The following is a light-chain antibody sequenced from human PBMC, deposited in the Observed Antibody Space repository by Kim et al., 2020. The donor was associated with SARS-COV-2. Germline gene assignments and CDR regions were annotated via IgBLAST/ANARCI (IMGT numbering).Light chain of an antibody. Sequence: DIQMTQSPSTLSASVGDRVTITCRASQSISSWLAWYQQKPGKAPKLLIYKASSLESGVPSRFSGSGSGTEFTLTISSLQPDDFATYYCQQYNSSPWTFVQGTKVDIK. CDR1: QSISSW. CDR2: KAS. V-gene: IGKV1-5*03. J-gene: IGKJ1*01. CDR3: QQYNSSPWT.